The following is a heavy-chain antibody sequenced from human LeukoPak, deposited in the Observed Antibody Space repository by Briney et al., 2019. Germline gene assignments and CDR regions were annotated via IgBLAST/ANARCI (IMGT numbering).Heavy chain of an antibody. CDR3: AGHKDSGSYPLDY. D-gene: IGHD1-26*01. CDR1: GSSISPYY. CDR2: IYYTGTT. V-gene: IGHV4-59*08. Sequence: SSETLSLTCTVSGSSISPYYWSWIRQPPRKGLEWIAYIYYTGTTNYNPSLTGRVAISVDTSKNQFSLKLTSVTAVDTAVYYCAGHKDSGSYPLDYWGQGTLVTVSS. J-gene: IGHJ4*02.